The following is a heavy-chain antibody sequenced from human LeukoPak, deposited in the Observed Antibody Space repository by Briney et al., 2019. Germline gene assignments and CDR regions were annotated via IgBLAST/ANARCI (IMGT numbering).Heavy chain of an antibody. V-gene: IGHV4-59*01. Sequence: SETLSLTCTVSGGSISSYYWSWIRQPPGKGLEWIGYIYYSGSTNYNPSLKSRVTTSVDTSKNQFSLKLSSVTAADTAVYYCARALGGYSGYGNKGVFDYWGQGTLVTVSS. D-gene: IGHD5-12*01. CDR1: GGSISSYY. CDR3: ARALGGYSGYGNKGVFDY. J-gene: IGHJ4*02. CDR2: IYYSGST.